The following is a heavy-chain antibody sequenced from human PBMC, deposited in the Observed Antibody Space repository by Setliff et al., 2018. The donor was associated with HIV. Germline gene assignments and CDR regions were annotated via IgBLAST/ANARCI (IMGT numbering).Heavy chain of an antibody. D-gene: IGHD3-10*01. CDR2: IYYRRSA. V-gene: IGHV4-39*07. J-gene: IGHJ4*02. CDR3: ARARGPPLPVLDF. CDR1: GGSITTTNYY. Sequence: SETLSLTCTVSGGSITTTNYYWGWVRQSPGKGLEWIGVIYYRRSAYYNLSLQSRVTLSVDTSKNSFSLHLTSVTAADTAVYFCARARGPPLPVLDFWGQGTLVTVSS.